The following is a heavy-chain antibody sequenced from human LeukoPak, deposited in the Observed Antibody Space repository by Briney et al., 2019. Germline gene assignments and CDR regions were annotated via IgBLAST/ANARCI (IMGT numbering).Heavy chain of an antibody. Sequence: SGPTLVKPTHTLTLTCTFSGFSLSTSGVGVGWIRQPPGKALEWLALIYWNDDKRYSPSLKSRLTIPKDTSKNQVVLTMTNMDPVDTATYYCARSYSDYDYFNNWFDPWGQGTLVTVSS. D-gene: IGHD5-12*01. CDR1: GFSLSTSGVG. J-gene: IGHJ5*02. CDR2: IYWNDDK. V-gene: IGHV2-5*01. CDR3: ARSYSDYDYFNNWFDP.